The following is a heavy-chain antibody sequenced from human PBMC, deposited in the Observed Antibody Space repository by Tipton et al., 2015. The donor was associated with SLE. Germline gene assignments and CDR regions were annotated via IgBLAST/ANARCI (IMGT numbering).Heavy chain of an antibody. Sequence: SLRLSCAASGFPFSSFALSWVRQAPGKGLEWVSSISGSGDSTYYRDSVKGRFSISRDNSKNTVYLQMNRLRADDTAIYYCAKDKDVEFKLYALAFDSWGQGTQVTVSS. J-gene: IGHJ4*02. CDR1: GFPFSSFA. D-gene: IGHD2-15*01. CDR2: ISGSGDST. CDR3: AKDKDVEFKLYALAFDS. V-gene: IGHV3-23*01.